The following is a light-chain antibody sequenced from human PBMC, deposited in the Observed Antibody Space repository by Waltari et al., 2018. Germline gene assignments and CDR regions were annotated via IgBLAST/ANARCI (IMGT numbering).Light chain of an antibody. Sequence: DIQMTQSPSSLSASVGDRVTITCRATQSINNYLNWYQHNPGRAPKLLIYAASSLQSGVPSRFTGSGSGTHFTLTITSLQPEDFATYYCQQTFSIPRSSFGQGTKLEIK. V-gene: IGKV1-39*01. CDR3: QQTFSIPRSS. J-gene: IGKJ2*01. CDR2: AAS. CDR1: QSINNY.